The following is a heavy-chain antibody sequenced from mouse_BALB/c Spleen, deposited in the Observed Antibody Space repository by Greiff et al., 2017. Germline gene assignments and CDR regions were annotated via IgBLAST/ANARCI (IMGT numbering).Heavy chain of an antibody. Sequence: VKVVESGPGLVAPSQSLSITCTVPGFSLTSHGVHWVRQPPGKGLEWLGVIWAGGSTNYNSALMSRLSISKDNSKSQVFLKMNSLQTDDTAMYYCARDGNYYFDYWGQGTTLTVSS. J-gene: IGHJ2*01. D-gene: IGHD2-1*01. CDR1: GFSLTSHG. CDR2: IWAGGST. CDR3: ARDGNYYFDY. V-gene: IGHV2-9*02.